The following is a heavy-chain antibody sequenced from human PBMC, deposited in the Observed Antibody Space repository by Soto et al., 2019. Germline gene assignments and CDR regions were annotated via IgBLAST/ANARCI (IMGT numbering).Heavy chain of an antibody. V-gene: IGHV3-30-3*01. CDR2: ISYDGSNK. Sequence: GGSLRLSCAASGFTFSSYATHWVRQAPGKGLEWVAVISYDGSNKYYADSVKGRFTISRDNSKNTLYLQMNSLRAEDTAVYYCARSGVVVILDYWGQGTLVTVSS. D-gene: IGHD3-22*01. CDR1: GFTFSSYA. CDR3: ARSGVVVILDY. J-gene: IGHJ4*02.